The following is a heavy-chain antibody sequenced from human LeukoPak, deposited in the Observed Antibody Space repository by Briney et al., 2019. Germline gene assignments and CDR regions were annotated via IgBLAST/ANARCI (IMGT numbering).Heavy chain of an antibody. V-gene: IGHV4-39*01. J-gene: IGHJ3*02. Sequence: SETLSLTCTVSGDSISSSSYYWGWIRQPPGKGLEWIGSVFYTGSAHRNPSLKSRVTISVDTSKNQFSLRLSSVTAADTAVYYCARHVGSGSFFDIWGQGTLVTVSS. CDR3: ARHVGSGSFFDI. D-gene: IGHD3-10*01. CDR2: VFYTGSA. CDR1: GDSISSSSYY.